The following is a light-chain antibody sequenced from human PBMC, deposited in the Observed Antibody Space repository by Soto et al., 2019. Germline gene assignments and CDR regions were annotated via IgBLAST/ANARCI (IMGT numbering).Light chain of an antibody. J-gene: IGLJ1*01. Sequence: QSALTQPASVSGSPGQSMTISCTGTSSDVGGYNYVSWYQQHPGKAPKLMIYDVSARPSGVSNRFSGSKSGNTASLTISGLQAEDEADYYCSSYTSGSTPYVFGTGTKLTVL. CDR3: SSYTSGSTPYV. CDR1: SSDVGGYNY. CDR2: DVS. V-gene: IGLV2-14*03.